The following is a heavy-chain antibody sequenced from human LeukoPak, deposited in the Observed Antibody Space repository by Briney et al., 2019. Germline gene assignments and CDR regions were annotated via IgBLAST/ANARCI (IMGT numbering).Heavy chain of an antibody. D-gene: IGHD3-10*01. CDR3: ARGLRYYGSGSYTHFDY. Sequence: SETLSLTCAVSGGSITNGAYSWSWIRQPPRKGLEWIGYIYHSGSTYYNPSLKSRVTISLDRSKNQFSLKVTSVTAADTAVYYCARGLRYYGSGSYTHFDYWGQGSLVTVSS. CDR2: IYHSGST. CDR1: GGSITNGAYS. V-gene: IGHV4-30-2*01. J-gene: IGHJ4*02.